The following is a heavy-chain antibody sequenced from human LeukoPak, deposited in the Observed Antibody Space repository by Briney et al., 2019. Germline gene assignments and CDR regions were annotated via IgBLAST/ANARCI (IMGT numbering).Heavy chain of an antibody. CDR2: IWYDGSNK. J-gene: IGHJ4*02. CDR1: GFTFSSYG. CDR3: ARDASGSYDLDY. V-gene: IGHV3-33*01. Sequence: GRSQRLSCAASGFTFSSYGMHWVRQAPGKGLEWVAVIWYDGSNKYYADSVKGRFTISRDNSKNTLYLQMNSLRAEDTAVYYCARDASGSYDLDYWGQGTLVTVSS. D-gene: IGHD1-26*01.